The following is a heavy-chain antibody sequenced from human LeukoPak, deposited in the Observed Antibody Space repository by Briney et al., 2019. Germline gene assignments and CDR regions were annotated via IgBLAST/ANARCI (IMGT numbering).Heavy chain of an antibody. CDR2: ISGSGGST. V-gene: IGHV3-23*01. D-gene: IGHD2-2*01. CDR1: GFTFSSYA. CDR3: ARDLSRPPCSSTSRYGYYFDY. Sequence: GGSLRLSCAASGFTFSSYAMSWVRQAPGKGLEWVSAISGSGGSTYYADSVKGRFTISRDNSKNTLYLQMNSLRAEDTAVYYCARDLSRPPCSSTSRYGYYFDYWGQGTLVTVSS. J-gene: IGHJ4*02.